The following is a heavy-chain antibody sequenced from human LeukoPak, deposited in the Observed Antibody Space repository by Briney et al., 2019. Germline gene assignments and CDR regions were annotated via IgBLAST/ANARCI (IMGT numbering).Heavy chain of an antibody. CDR2: IYYSGST. J-gene: IGHJ4*02. CDR1: GGSISSYY. D-gene: IGHD2-2*02. CDR3: ARLGYCSSTSCYNFDY. V-gene: IGHV4-59*01. Sequence: ASETLSLTCTVSGGSISSYYWSWIRQPPGKGLEWIGYIYYSGSTNYNPSLKSRVTISVDTSKNQFSLELSSVTAADTAVYYCARLGYCSSTSCYNFDYWGQGTLVTVSS.